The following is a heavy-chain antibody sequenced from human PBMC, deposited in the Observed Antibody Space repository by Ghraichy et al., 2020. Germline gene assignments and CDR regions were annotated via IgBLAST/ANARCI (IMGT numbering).Heavy chain of an antibody. Sequence: GGSLRLSCAASGFTFCGYWMSWVRQAPGKGLEWVANIKQDGSEQYYVDSVKGRFTISRDNAKNSLFLQMNSLRAEDTAVYYCARDLSHYNILTGYYRGNWFDPGGQGTLVTVSS. CDR1: GFTFCGYW. CDR2: IKQDGSEQ. CDR3: ARDLSHYNILTGYYRGNWFDP. J-gene: IGHJ5*02. V-gene: IGHV3-7*03. D-gene: IGHD3-9*01.